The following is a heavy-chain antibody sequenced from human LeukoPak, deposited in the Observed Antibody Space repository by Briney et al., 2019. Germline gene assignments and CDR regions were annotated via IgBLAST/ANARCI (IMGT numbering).Heavy chain of an antibody. CDR2: INHSGST. J-gene: IGHJ4*02. Sequence: PSETLSLTCAVYGGSFSGYYWSWIRQPPGKWLDWIGEINHSGSTNYNPSLKSRVTISVDTSKNQFSLKLSSVTAADTAVYYCARASKGEQDGLIGGFDYWGQGTLVTVAS. CDR3: ARASKGEQDGLIGGFDY. V-gene: IGHV4-34*01. CDR1: GGSFSGYY. D-gene: IGHD3-16*01.